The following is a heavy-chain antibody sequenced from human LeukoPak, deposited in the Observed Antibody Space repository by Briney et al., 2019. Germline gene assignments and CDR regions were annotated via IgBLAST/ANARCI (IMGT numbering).Heavy chain of an antibody. CDR2: IKPRGGST. CDR1: GYTFTSYY. Sequence: ASVKVSCKASGYTFTSYYMHWVRQAPGQGLERWGMIKPRGGSTSQAQKFQGRVTMIRDMSTSTVYMELSSLRSEDTAVYYCARDRSGYYYDFDYWGQGTLVTVSS. J-gene: IGHJ4*02. V-gene: IGHV1-46*01. D-gene: IGHD3-22*01. CDR3: ARDRSGYYYDFDY.